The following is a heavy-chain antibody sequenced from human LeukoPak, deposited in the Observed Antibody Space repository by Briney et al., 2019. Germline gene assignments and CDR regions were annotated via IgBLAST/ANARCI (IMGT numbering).Heavy chain of an antibody. Sequence: ASVKVSCKASGYKFTGYYMNWVRQAPGQGLEWMGWINTNTGGTNYAQKFQGRVTMTRDTPISTAYMELSSLRPDDTALYYCARVVGYNWNYQVDYRGQGTLVTVSS. CDR1: GYKFTGYY. CDR2: INTNTGGT. D-gene: IGHD1-7*01. CDR3: ARVVGYNWNYQVDY. V-gene: IGHV1-2*02. J-gene: IGHJ4*02.